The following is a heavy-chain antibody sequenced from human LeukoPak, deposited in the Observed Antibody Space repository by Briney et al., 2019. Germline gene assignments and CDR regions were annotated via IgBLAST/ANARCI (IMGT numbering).Heavy chain of an antibody. J-gene: IGHJ6*03. CDR3: ARDGHCRSTSCYTGDFYYYYYMDV. D-gene: IGHD2-2*02. V-gene: IGHV1-2*02. CDR2: INPNSGGT. Sequence: GASVKVSCKASGYTFTGYYMHWVRQAPGQGLEWMGWINPNSGGTNYAQKFQGRVTMTRDTSISTAYMELSRLRSDDTAVYYCARDGHCRSTSCYTGDFYYYYYMDVWGKGTTVTVSS. CDR1: GYTFTGYY.